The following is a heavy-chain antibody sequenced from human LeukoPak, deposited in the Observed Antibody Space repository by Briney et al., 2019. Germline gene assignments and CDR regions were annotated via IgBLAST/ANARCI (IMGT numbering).Heavy chain of an antibody. CDR2: ISVGAEYI. J-gene: IGHJ4*02. Sequence: GGSLRLSCAASGFTFSTYVMNWFRQAPGKGLEWVSTISVGAEYIFYADSVKGRFTISRDDSNNALYLQMHSLRAEDTAVYYCTRDMGGTYFDYWGQGTLVTVSS. V-gene: IGHV3-23*01. D-gene: IGHD1-26*01. CDR3: TRDMGGTYFDY. CDR1: GFTFSTYV.